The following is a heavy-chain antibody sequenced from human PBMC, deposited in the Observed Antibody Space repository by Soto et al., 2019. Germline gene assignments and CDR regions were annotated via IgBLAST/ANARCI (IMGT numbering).Heavy chain of an antibody. CDR2: IFPGDSDT. Sequence: GRMSQMNRKGLVWLGSIFPGDSDTMYCSSYQGRVTSSADKSITTAYLQWSKLKASDTGLYFCARYTYYGVLNSFSRGWLDTWGQGSLVTVSS. J-gene: IGHJ5*02. D-gene: IGHD3-9*01. CDR3: ARYTYYGVLNSFSRGWLDT. V-gene: IGHV5-51*01.